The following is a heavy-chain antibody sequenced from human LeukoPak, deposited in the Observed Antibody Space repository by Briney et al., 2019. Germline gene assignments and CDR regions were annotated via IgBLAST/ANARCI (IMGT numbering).Heavy chain of an antibody. V-gene: IGHV3-21*01. Sequence: PGGSLRLSCAASGFTFSSYSMNWVRQAPGKGLEWVSSISSSSSYIYYADSVKGRFTISRDNAKNSLYLQMNSLRAEDTAVYYCARDINDVVPAAISDYWGLGTLVTVSS. CDR2: ISSSSSYI. CDR1: GFTFSSYS. J-gene: IGHJ4*02. D-gene: IGHD2-2*02. CDR3: ARDINDVVPAAISDY.